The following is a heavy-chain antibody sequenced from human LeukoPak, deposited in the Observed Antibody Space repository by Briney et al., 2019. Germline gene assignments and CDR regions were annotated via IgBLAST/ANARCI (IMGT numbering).Heavy chain of an antibody. Sequence: PGGSLRLSCAASGFTFSDYYMSWIRQAPGKGLEWVSYISSSGSTIYYADSVKGRFTISRDNAKNSLYLQMNSLRAEDTAVYYCARDHYRLAVAGIRDAFDIWGQGTMVTVPS. V-gene: IGHV3-11*01. CDR3: ARDHYRLAVAGIRDAFDI. CDR2: ISSSGSTI. CDR1: GFTFSDYY. D-gene: IGHD6-19*01. J-gene: IGHJ3*02.